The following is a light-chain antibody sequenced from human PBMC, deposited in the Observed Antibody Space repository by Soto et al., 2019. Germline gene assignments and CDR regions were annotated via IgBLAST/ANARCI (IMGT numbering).Light chain of an antibody. J-gene: IGKJ1*01. CDR3: QQYNNWPWT. CDR1: QSVSGK. Sequence: EIVLTQSPGTLSLSPGERATLSCRASQSVSGKLAWYQQKPGQAPRLLIYGASTRATGIPARFSGSGSGTEFTLTISSLQSEDFAVYYCQQYNNWPWTFGQGTKVDIK. V-gene: IGKV3-15*01. CDR2: GAS.